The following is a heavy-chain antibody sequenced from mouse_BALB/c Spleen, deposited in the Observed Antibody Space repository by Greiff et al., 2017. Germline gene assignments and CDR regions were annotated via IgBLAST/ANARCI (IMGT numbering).Heavy chain of an antibody. Sequence: VNVVESGPGLVAPSQSLSITCTVSGFSLTSYGVHWVRQPPGKGLEWLGVIWAGGSTNYNSALMSRLSISKDNSKSQVFLKMNSLQTDDTAMYDCARDQDYDAMDYWGQGTSVTVSS. CDR2: IWAGGST. D-gene: IGHD1-1*01. V-gene: IGHV2-9*02. CDR1: GFSLTSYG. J-gene: IGHJ4*01. CDR3: ARDQDYDAMDY.